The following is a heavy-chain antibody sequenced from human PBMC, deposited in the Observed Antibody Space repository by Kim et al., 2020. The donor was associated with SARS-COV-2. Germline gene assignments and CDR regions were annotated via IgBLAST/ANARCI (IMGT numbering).Heavy chain of an antibody. D-gene: IGHD6-6*01. V-gene: IGHV1-18*01. Sequence: NDARKLQGSVPMTTDTSTSTAYMELRSLRSDDTAVYYCARSEGSARPFDYWGQGTLVTVSS. CDR3: ARSEGSARPFDY. J-gene: IGHJ4*02.